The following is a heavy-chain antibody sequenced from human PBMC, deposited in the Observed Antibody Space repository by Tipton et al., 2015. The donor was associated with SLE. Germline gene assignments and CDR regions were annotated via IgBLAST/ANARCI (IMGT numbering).Heavy chain of an antibody. J-gene: IGHJ3*02. V-gene: IGHV1-2*02. CDR3: ARGRLRYFDWLFVHAFDI. CDR1: GYTFTGYY. Sequence: QSGPEVKKPGASVNVSCKASGYTFTGYYMHWVRQAPGQGLEWKGWINPNSGGTNYAQKFQGRVTITAAESTSTAYMELSSLRSEDTAVYYCARGRLRYFDWLFVHAFDIWGQGTMVTVSS. CDR2: INPNSGGT. D-gene: IGHD3-9*01.